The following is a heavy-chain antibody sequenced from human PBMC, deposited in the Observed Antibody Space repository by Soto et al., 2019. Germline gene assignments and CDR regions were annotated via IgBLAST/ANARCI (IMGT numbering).Heavy chain of an antibody. CDR2: ISSSGDT. CDR3: VKDLTPPKKRYLEWLFQFFFDY. J-gene: IGHJ4*02. Sequence: GGSLSLACAASGFSFSTDSMNWVRQAPGKGLEWVSSISSSGDTYYADSVKGRFTISRDNAKNSVSLQMDSLRAEDAAVYYCVKDLTPPKKRYLEWLFQFFFDYWGPGSLVTVAA. CDR1: GFSFSTDS. V-gene: IGHV3-21*01. D-gene: IGHD3-3*01.